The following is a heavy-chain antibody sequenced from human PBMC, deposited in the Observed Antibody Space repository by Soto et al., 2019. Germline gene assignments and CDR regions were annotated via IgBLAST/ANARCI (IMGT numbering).Heavy chain of an antibody. V-gene: IGHV3-30-3*01. J-gene: IGHJ5*02. Sequence: QVQLVEYGGGVVQPGRSLRLSCAASGFTFSNYDMHWVRQAPGKGLEWVAVISYDRTSKYYAGSVKGRFTISRDNSKNTFYLQMTSLRPEDTAVFYCARGLKGGLDPWGQGTLVTVSS. CDR1: GFTFSNYD. CDR3: ARGLKGGLDP. CDR2: ISYDRTSK. D-gene: IGHD2-8*01.